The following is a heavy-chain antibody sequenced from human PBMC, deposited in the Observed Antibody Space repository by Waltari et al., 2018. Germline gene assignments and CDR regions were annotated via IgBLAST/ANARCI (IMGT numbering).Heavy chain of an antibody. Sequence: EVHLLESGGGLVQPGGSLRLSCAASGFTFSSYAMSWVRQAPGKGLEWVSAISGSGGSTYYADSVKGRFTISRDNSKNTLYLQMNSLRAEDTAVYYCARKVGAARPLDVWGQGTTVTVSS. J-gene: IGHJ6*02. CDR3: ARKVGAARPLDV. CDR2: ISGSGGST. CDR1: GFTFSSYA. D-gene: IGHD6-6*01. V-gene: IGHV3-23*01.